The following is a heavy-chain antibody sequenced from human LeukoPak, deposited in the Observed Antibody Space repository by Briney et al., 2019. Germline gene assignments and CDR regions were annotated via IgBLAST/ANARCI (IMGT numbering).Heavy chain of an antibody. D-gene: IGHD6-13*01. V-gene: IGHV4-30-2*01. Sequence: PSETLSLTCTVSGGSISSGGYYWSWIRQPPGKGLEWIGYIYHSGSTYYNPSLKSRVTISVDRSKNQFSLKLSSVTAADTAVYYCARAGYSSSWYGGGEDYWGQGTLVTVSS. CDR3: ARAGYSSSWYGGGEDY. CDR1: GGSISSGGYY. J-gene: IGHJ4*02. CDR2: IYHSGST.